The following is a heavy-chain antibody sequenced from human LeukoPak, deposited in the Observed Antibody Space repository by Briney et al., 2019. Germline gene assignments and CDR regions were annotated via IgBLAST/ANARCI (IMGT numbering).Heavy chain of an antibody. V-gene: IGHV4-39*01. CDR2: IYFSGNT. CDR1: GDSVTSTSYY. CDR3: ARQGRYYYDSTKFTFDY. J-gene: IGHJ4*02. Sequence: PSETLSLTCTVSGDSVTSTSYYWGWMRQPPGKGLEWIGSIYFSGNTYYNWSLKTRVTISTDTSKNQFSLNLTSVTAADTAVYFCARQGRYYYDSTKFTFDYWGQRTLVSVSS. D-gene: IGHD3-22*01.